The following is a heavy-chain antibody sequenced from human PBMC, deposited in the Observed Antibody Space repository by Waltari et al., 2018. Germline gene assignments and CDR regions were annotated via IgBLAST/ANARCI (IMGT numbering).Heavy chain of an antibody. V-gene: IGHV3-21*01. Sequence: EVQLLESGGGLVTPGGSLRLSCEASGFTFGTYSLNWVRQAPGKGLEVVSSISPDSSYIYYAGSVKGRFTISRDNAKNSLYVQMSSLRADDTAVYYCARVSGRLERYSDLDYWGQGTTATVSS. CDR1: GFTFGTYS. D-gene: IGHD1-1*01. CDR3: ARVSGRLERYSDLDY. CDR2: ISPDSSYI. J-gene: IGHJ4*03.